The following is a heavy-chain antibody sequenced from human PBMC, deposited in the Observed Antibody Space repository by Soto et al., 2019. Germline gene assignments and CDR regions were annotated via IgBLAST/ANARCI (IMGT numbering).Heavy chain of an antibody. D-gene: IGHD6-13*01. CDR1: GFTFSAYY. Sequence: GASVKVSCKAFGFTFSAYYIYWVRQAPGKWLEWIGWINPNSGGTNNAQKFQGRVTMTRDTSTSTVYMELSALISDDTAVYYCARSLLDEYSSSWRSAYYGMDVWGQGTTVTVSS. J-gene: IGHJ6*02. CDR2: INPNSGGT. V-gene: IGHV1-2*02. CDR3: ARSLLDEYSSSWRSAYYGMDV.